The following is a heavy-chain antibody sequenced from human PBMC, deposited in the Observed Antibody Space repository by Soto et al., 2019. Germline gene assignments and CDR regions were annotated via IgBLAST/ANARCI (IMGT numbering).Heavy chain of an antibody. CDR1: GGTFSSYS. V-gene: IGHV1-69*01. CDR3: ARDGGRHAGGIDY. J-gene: IGHJ4*02. CDR2: IIPIFGTA. Sequence: QVQLVQSGAEVKKPGSSVKVSCKASGGTFSSYSINWVRQAPGQGLEWMGEIIPIFGTANYAQKFQGRGTITADEATSTAYMELSSLRSEDTAVYYCARDGGRHAGGIDYWGQGTLVTVS. D-gene: IGHD1-26*01.